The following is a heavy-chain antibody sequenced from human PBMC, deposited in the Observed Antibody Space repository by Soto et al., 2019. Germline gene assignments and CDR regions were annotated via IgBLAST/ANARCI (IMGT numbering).Heavy chain of an antibody. J-gene: IGHJ6*02. D-gene: IGHD3-10*01. V-gene: IGHV1-18*01. Sequence: ASVKVSCKASGYTFTSYGISWVRQAPGQGLEWMGWISGYSGNTNYAQKLQGRVTMTTDTSTSTGYMELRSLRSDDTAVYYCAREAYYYGSGSYIHYGMDVWGQGTTVTVSS. CDR1: GYTFTSYG. CDR3: AREAYYYGSGSYIHYGMDV. CDR2: ISGYSGNT.